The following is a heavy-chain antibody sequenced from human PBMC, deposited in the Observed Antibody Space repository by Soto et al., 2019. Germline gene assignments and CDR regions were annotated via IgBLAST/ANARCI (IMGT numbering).Heavy chain of an antibody. Sequence: GGSLRLSCAASGFTFSNYWMHWVRQAPGKGLVWVSRIGSDGSRTSLADSVKGRFTISRDNAKNTLYLQMSSLRAEDTAVYYCARGTTVITSYNNYYMDVWGKGTTVTVSS. CDR1: GFTFSNYW. V-gene: IGHV3-74*01. J-gene: IGHJ6*03. CDR2: IGSDGSRT. D-gene: IGHD4-4*01. CDR3: ARGTTVITSYNNYYMDV.